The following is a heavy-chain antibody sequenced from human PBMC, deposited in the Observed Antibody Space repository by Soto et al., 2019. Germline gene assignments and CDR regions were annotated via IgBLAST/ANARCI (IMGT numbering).Heavy chain of an antibody. J-gene: IGHJ4*02. CDR3: ARGGANSYGYVFVV. Sequence: ASVKVSCHSSGYSFTSYAMHWVRQAPGQRLEWMGWINAGNGNTKYSQKFQGRVTITRDTSASTAYMELSSLRSEDTAVYYCARGGANSYGYVFVVWGQGTLVTVSS. V-gene: IGHV1-3*01. CDR2: INAGNGNT. D-gene: IGHD5-18*01. CDR1: GYSFTSYA.